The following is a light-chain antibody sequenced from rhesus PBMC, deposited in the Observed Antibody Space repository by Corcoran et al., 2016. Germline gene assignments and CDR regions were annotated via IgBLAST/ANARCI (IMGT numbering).Light chain of an antibody. CDR3: SSYAGGNTYV. CDR1: SSDIGGYKY. Sequence: QAALTQPRSVSGSPGQSVTISCPGTSSDIGGYKYVSWYQQHPGTAPKLLIYEVPERPSGVSDRFSGPQSGTPASRTSSGLQAEDEADYYCSSYAGGNTYVFGSGTKLTVL. J-gene: IGLJ6*01. V-gene: IGLV2-32*02. CDR2: EVP.